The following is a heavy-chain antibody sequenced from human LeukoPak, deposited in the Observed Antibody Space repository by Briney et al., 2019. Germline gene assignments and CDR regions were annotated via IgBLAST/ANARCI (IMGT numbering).Heavy chain of an antibody. Sequence: GGSLRLSCAASGFTFSTCGIHWVRQAPGKGLEWVALIRFDGINKFYADSVKGRFTVSRDNSKNTVHLQMSSLRAEDTAVYYCAKIGLGSSSWWYFDYWGQGALVTVSS. CDR2: IRFDGINK. D-gene: IGHD6-13*01. J-gene: IGHJ4*02. V-gene: IGHV3-30*02. CDR1: GFTFSTCG. CDR3: AKIGLGSSSWWYFDY.